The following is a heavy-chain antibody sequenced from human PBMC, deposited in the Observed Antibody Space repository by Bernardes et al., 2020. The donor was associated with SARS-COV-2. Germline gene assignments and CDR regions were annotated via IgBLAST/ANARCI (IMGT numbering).Heavy chain of an antibody. CDR1: GFTFSSYG. J-gene: IGHJ4*02. CDR2: IWYDGSNK. CDR3: ARVTSYSSGHETGDPHLHLFDY. Sequence: GGSLRLSCAASGFTFSSYGMHWVRQAPGKGLEWVAVIWYDGSNKYYADSVKGRFTISRDNSKNTLYLQMNSLRAEDTAVYYCARVTSYSSGHETGDPHLHLFDYWGQGTLVTVSS. V-gene: IGHV3-33*01. D-gene: IGHD6-19*01.